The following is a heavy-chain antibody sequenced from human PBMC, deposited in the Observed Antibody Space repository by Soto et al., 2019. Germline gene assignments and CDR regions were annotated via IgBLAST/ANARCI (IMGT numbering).Heavy chain of an antibody. D-gene: IGHD3-22*01. CDR1: GGSFSGYY. Sequence: SETLSLTCAVYGGSFSGYYWSWIRQPPGKGLEWIGEINHSGSTNYNPSLKSRVTISVDTSKNQFSLKLSSVTAADTAVYYCVGYYDSSGMANYYYYGMDVWGQGTTVTVSS. CDR3: VGYYDSSGMANYYYYGMDV. CDR2: INHSGST. J-gene: IGHJ6*02. V-gene: IGHV4-34*01.